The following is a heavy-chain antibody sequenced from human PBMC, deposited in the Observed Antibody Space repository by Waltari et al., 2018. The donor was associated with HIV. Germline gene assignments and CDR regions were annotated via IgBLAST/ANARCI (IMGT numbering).Heavy chain of an antibody. CDR2: ISGDGSST. D-gene: IGHD2-15*01. J-gene: IGHJ5*02. CDR3: VREVVVAATWWFDP. CDR1: GFTFRTYW. V-gene: IGHV3-74*01. Sequence: EVQLVDSGGGLVQPGGSLSLSCAASGFTFRTYWLHWVRQAPGKGLVWVSRISGDGSSTTYADSVKGRFTISRDNPKNTLYLQMNSLRVEDTAVYYCVREVVVAATWWFDPWGQGTLVTVSS.